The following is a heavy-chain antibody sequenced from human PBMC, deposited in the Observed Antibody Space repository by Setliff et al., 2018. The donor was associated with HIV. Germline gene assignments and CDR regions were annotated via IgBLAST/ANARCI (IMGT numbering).Heavy chain of an antibody. CDR2: FDPQYDKT. J-gene: IGHJ3*02. CDR3: ARDPRLDTVTDGGAFDI. CDR1: GYTLTELS. D-gene: IGHD4-4*01. V-gene: IGHV1-24*01. Sequence: ASVKVSCKVSGYTLTELSIHWVRQAPGKGLEWMGGFDPQYDKTFYAQKFQGRVTMSEDTSTDTAYMELSSLRSEDTAVYYCARDPRLDTVTDGGAFDIWGQGTMVTVSS.